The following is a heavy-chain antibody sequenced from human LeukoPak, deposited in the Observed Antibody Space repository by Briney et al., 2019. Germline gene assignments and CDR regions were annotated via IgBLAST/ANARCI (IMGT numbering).Heavy chain of an antibody. Sequence: ASVKLSCKASGGTFNNFAVPWVRQAPGQGLEWMGTIIPIFGTTNYAQKFQGRVTITADKSSSTAFMDLSSLKFEDTAVYYCAGGGRNYWGPGTLVTVSS. CDR3: AGGGRNY. CDR2: IIPIFGTT. J-gene: IGHJ4*02. CDR1: GGTFNNFA. D-gene: IGHD2/OR15-2a*01. V-gene: IGHV1-69*06.